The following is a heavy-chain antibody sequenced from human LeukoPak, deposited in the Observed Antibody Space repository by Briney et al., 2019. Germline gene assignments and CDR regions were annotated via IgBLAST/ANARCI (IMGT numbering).Heavy chain of an antibody. V-gene: IGHV1-2*02. D-gene: IGHD3-22*01. Sequence: GASVKVSCTASGYTFTGYYLHWVRQAPGQGLEWMGWINPNSGGTNYAQKFQGRVTMTRDTSISTAYMELSRLRSDDTAVYYCARPFLGYYYDSSGYPMDVWGQGTTVTVSS. CDR1: GYTFTGYY. CDR3: ARPFLGYYYDSSGYPMDV. CDR2: INPNSGGT. J-gene: IGHJ6*02.